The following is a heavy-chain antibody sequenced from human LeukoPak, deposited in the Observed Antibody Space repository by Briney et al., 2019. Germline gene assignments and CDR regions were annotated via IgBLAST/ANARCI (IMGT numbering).Heavy chain of an antibody. CDR1: GFTFSSYW. D-gene: IGHD2-2*02. CDR3: ARESPSCSSTSCYNLFDY. Sequence: GGSLRLSCAASGFTFSSYWMHWVRQAPGKGLVWVSRINSDGSSTSYGDSVKGRFTISRDNAKNTLYLQMNSLRAEDTAVYYCARESPSCSSTSCYNLFDYWGQGTLVTVSS. CDR2: INSDGSST. V-gene: IGHV3-74*01. J-gene: IGHJ4*02.